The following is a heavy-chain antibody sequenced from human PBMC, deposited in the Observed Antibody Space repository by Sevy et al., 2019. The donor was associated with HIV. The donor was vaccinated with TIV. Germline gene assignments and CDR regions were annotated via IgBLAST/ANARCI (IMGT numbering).Heavy chain of an antibody. J-gene: IGHJ4*02. D-gene: IGHD2-21*01. V-gene: IGHV3-66*01. CDR3: ARGGGAFCGIDCTRDFDS. Sequence: GGSLRLSCAVSGITVSSNYMSWVRQAPGKGLEWVSVIYSDGSTYYADSVKGRFSISRDISKNTLHLQMNTLRVEDTAVYYCARGGGAFCGIDCTRDFDSWGQGTPVTVSS. CDR1: GITVSSNY. CDR2: IYSDGST.